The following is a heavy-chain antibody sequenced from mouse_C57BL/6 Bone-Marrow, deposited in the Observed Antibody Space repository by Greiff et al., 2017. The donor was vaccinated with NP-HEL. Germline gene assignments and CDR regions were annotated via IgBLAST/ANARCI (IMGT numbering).Heavy chain of an antibody. CDR2: IYPGSGNT. D-gene: IGHD2-5*01. Sequence: QVQLQQSGAELVRPGASVKLSCKASGYTFTDYYINWVKQRPGQGLEWIARIYPGSGNTYYNEKFKGKATLTAEKSSSTAYMQLSSLTSEDSAVYFCARWRDYYSNYGGGDYWGQGTSVTVSS. CDR3: ARWRDYYSNYGGGDY. V-gene: IGHV1-76*01. J-gene: IGHJ4*01. CDR1: GYTFTDYY.